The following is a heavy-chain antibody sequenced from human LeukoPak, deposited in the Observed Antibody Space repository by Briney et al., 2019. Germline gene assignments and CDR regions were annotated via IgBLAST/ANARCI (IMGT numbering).Heavy chain of an antibody. V-gene: IGHV3-74*01. J-gene: IGHJ4*02. CDR3: ARALGSSSDY. D-gene: IGHD3-10*01. CDR1: GFTFSSYW. Sequence: GGSLRLSCAASGFTFSSYWMHWVRRGPGKGLVWVSRINSDGSSTRHADSVKGRFTISRDNAKNMVYLQMNSLGAEDTAVYYCARALGSSSDYWGQGTLVTVSS. CDR2: INSDGSST.